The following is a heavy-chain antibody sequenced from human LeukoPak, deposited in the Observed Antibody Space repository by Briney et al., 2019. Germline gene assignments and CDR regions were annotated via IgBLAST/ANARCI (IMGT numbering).Heavy chain of an antibody. Sequence: ASVKVSCKASGYIFTSYYIHWVRQAPGQGLEWMGIINPSGGTTSYAQKFQGRVTMTRDTSTSTVYMELSSLRSDDTAVYYCAGFAVHRRIAVAGQFGLDYWGQGTLVTVSS. J-gene: IGHJ4*02. CDR3: AGFAVHRRIAVAGQFGLDY. CDR2: INPSGGTT. D-gene: IGHD6-19*01. CDR1: GYIFTSYY. V-gene: IGHV1-46*01.